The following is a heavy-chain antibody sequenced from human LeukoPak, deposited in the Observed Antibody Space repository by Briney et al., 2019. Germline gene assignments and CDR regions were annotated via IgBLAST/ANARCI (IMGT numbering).Heavy chain of an antibody. Sequence: PGGSLRLSCAASGFTFSSYGMHWVRQAPGKGLEWVAIIWYDGSNEDYADSVKGRFTISRDNSKNTLYLQMNSLRAEDTAVYYFSTETRDRNFDYWGQGTLVTVSS. D-gene: IGHD2-15*01. J-gene: IGHJ4*02. CDR1: GFTFSSYG. CDR3: STETRDRNFDY. V-gene: IGHV3-33*01. CDR2: IWYDGSNE.